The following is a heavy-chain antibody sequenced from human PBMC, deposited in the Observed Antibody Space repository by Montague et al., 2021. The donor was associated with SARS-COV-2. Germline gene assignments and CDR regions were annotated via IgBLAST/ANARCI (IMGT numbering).Heavy chain of an antibody. Sequence: SLRLSCAASGFAFSNYWLNWVRQAPGKGLEWVANLRQDGSETHYVDSVKGRFTISRDSAKNSVYLQMNSLRVEDTAVYYCARGDYADYYGMDVWGQGTTVTVSS. CDR2: LRQDGSET. J-gene: IGHJ6*02. D-gene: IGHD4-17*01. CDR1: GFAFSNYW. CDR3: ARGDYADYYGMDV. V-gene: IGHV3-7*01.